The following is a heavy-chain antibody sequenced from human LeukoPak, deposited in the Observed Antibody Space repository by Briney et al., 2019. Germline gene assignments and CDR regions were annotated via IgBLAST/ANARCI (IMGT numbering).Heavy chain of an antibody. Sequence: SQTLSLTCTVSGGSISSGGYYWSWIRQHPGKGLEWIGYIYYSGSTYYNPSLKSRVTISVDTSKNQFSLKLSSVTAADTAVYYCARAADSSGYQYYFDYWGQGTLVTVSS. J-gene: IGHJ4*02. D-gene: IGHD3-22*01. V-gene: IGHV4-31*03. CDR1: GGSISSGGYY. CDR2: IYYSGST. CDR3: ARAADSSGYQYYFDY.